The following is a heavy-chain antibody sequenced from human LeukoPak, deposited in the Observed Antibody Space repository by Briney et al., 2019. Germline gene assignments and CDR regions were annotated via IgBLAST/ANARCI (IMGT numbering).Heavy chain of an antibody. CDR1: GGSFSGYY. CDR2: INHSGST. J-gene: IGHJ4*02. V-gene: IGHV4-34*01. D-gene: IGHD6-13*01. CDR3: ARVTHSSRYSSSWYSDY. Sequence: SETLSLTCAVYGGSFSGYYWSWIRQPPGKGLECIGEINHSGSTNYNPSLKSRVTISVDTSKNQFSLKLSSVTAADTAVYYCARVTHSSRYSSSWYSDYWGQGTLVTVSS.